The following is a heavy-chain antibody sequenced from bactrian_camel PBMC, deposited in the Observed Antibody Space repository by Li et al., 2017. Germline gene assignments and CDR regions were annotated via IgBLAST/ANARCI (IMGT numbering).Heavy chain of an antibody. D-gene: IGHD6*01. Sequence: VQLVESGGGLVQPGGSLRLSCTTSGFTFSSYLLSWVCQAPGKGLEWVSSISKDGSKTFYADSVKGRFTISRDSAKSTVYLQMNSLKSEDTALYYCATTDLSSTTYVPLEFNYWGQGTQVTVS. CDR3: ATTDLSSTTYVPLEFNY. V-gene: IGHV3-2*01. J-gene: IGHJ4*01. CDR2: ISKDGSKT. CDR1: GFTFSSYL.